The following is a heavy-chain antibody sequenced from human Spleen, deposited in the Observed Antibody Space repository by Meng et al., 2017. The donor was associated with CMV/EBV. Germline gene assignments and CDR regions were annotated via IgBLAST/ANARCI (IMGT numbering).Heavy chain of an antibody. J-gene: IGHJ6*02. CDR1: GFIFSSYE. Sequence: GESLKISCAASGFIFSSYEMSWVRQAPGKGLEWVGRIRSKTNSYATTYAASVMGRFTISRDDSKKTTYLQMNSLKTEDTAVYYCVLVYGDSIAGYFYGMDVWGQGTTVTVSS. CDR3: VLVYGDSIAGYFYGMDV. V-gene: IGHV3-73*01. CDR2: IRSKTNSYAT. D-gene: IGHD4-17*01.